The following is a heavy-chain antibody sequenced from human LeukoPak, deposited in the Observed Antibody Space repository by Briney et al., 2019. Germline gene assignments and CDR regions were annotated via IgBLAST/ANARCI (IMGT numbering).Heavy chain of an antibody. CDR1: GYTFTGYY. Sequence: AASVKVSCKASGYTFTGYYMHWVRPAPGQGLEWMGWINPNSGNTGYAQKFQGRVTMTRNASISTAYMELSSLRSEDTAVYYCARGTSGTIFGVVMRFDPWGQGTLVTVSS. D-gene: IGHD3-3*01. CDR2: INPNSGNT. CDR3: ARGTSGTIFGVVMRFDP. V-gene: IGHV1-8*02. J-gene: IGHJ5*02.